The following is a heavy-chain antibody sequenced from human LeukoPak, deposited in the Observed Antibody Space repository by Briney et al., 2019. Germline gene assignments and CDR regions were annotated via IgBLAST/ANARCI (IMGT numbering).Heavy chain of an antibody. CDR3: ASKLTAVAGYFDC. CDR1: GGSFSGYY. D-gene: IGHD6-19*01. Sequence: SETLSLTCAVYGGSFSGYYWSWIRQPPGKGLEWIGEINHSGSTNYNPSLKSRVTISVDTSKNQFSLKLSSVTAADTAVYYCASKLTAVAGYFDCWGQGTLVTVSS. CDR2: INHSGST. J-gene: IGHJ4*02. V-gene: IGHV4-34*01.